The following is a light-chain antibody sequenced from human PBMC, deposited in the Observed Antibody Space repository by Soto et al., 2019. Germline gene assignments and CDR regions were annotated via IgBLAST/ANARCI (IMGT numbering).Light chain of an antibody. CDR2: GAS. Sequence: VLTHSPGALSLSPCEGATLSCWASQSVTSTYLAWYQQKPGQAPRPLIYGASSRATGIPDRFSGSGSGTDFTLTISRLEPEDFAVYYCQQYGSSSWTFGQGTKVDIK. CDR3: QQYGSSSWT. CDR1: QSVTSTY. J-gene: IGKJ1*01. V-gene: IGKV3-20*01.